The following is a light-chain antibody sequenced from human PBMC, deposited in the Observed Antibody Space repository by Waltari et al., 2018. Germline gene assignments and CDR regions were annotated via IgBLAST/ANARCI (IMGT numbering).Light chain of an antibody. CDR1: DSDVGHYDS. Sequence: QSALTQPASVSAPPGQSIIISCSGNDSDVGHYDSVSSYQQHQGKAPHLIIYEVSNRPSGISNRFSASKSGNTSALTISGLQAEDEADYYCSSYTTSSAPGVFGTGTRVTVL. CDR3: SSYTTSSAPGV. V-gene: IGLV2-14*01. J-gene: IGLJ1*01. CDR2: EVS.